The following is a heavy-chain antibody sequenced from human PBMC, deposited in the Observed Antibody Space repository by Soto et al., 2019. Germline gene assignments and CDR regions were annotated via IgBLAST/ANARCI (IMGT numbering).Heavy chain of an antibody. D-gene: IGHD2-21*02. Sequence: NPSETLSLTCTVSGGSISTNGYYWSWIRQHPGKGLECIGYIYFSGTTHYNPSLKSRVTISVDTSKNQFSLKLSSVTAADTAVYYCGRVWGGDRHFDYWGQGILVTVSS. V-gene: IGHV4-31*03. CDR3: GRVWGGDRHFDY. J-gene: IGHJ4*02. CDR1: GGSISTNGYY. CDR2: IYFSGTT.